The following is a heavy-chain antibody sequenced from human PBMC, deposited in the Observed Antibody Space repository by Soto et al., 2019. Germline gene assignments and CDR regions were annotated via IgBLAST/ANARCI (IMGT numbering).Heavy chain of an antibody. CDR3: ARGPLVVLNYFES. V-gene: IGHV1-69*02. CDR1: GGTFRNYP. Sequence: QVQLVQSGTEVKKPGSSLKVSCKASGGTFRNYPINWVRQAPGQGLEWMGSIFPLTDIPDYAQNFQARLPITADQSTSTVYMELSSLTSDDTAMYFCARGPLVVLNYFESWGQGTLVTVSS. J-gene: IGHJ4*02. CDR2: IFPLTDIP.